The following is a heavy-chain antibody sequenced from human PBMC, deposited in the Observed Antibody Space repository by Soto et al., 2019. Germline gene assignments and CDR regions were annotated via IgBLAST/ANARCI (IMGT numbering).Heavy chain of an antibody. CDR1: AGCVNGYY. V-gene: IGHV4-34*01. Sequence: LSLTSAVYAGCVNGYYWNWIRHPPGKGLEWLGGINHTGGTHYNPYLKSRVTMSVDTSKNQFSLRLSSVTAADTAIYYCATRVTVFGLLIPPFDPWGQGTKVTISS. CDR2: INHTGGT. CDR3: ATRVTVFGLLIPPFDP. D-gene: IGHD3-3*01. J-gene: IGHJ5*02.